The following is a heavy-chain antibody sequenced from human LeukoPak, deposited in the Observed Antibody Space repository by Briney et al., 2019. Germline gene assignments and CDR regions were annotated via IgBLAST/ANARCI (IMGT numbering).Heavy chain of an antibody. CDR3: ARRGVRDYDFWSGYRTHYYYYYYMDV. D-gene: IGHD3-3*01. CDR2: ISSSSSTI. CDR1: GFTFSSYS. Sequence: GGSLRLSCAASGFTFSSYSMNWVRQAPGKGLEWVSYISSSSSTIYYADSVKGRFTISRDNAKNSLYLQMNSLRAEDTAVYYCARRGVRDYDFWSGYRTHYYYYYYMDVWGKGTTVTVSS. J-gene: IGHJ6*03. V-gene: IGHV3-48*01.